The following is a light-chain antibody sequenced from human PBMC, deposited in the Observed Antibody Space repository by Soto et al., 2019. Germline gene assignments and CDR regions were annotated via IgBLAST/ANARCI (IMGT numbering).Light chain of an antibody. CDR1: QSFNSID. V-gene: IGKV3-20*01. CDR3: HQYDSWT. Sequence: IMLTPPPVPLSLSPWERVTLSCRARQSFNSIDLDRYQQKPGQAPMLLDDGASKRATAITDSFSGSGSGTDFTLTISRLEPAEFAVYYYHQYDSWTFGQGTKVDNK. J-gene: IGKJ1*01. CDR2: GAS.